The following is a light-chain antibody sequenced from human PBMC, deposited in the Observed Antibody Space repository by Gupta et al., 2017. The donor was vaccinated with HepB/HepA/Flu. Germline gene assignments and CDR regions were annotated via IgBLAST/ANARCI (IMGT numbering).Light chain of an antibody. CDR3: AAWDDSRNALM. CDR2: NNN. Sequence: SVLTPPPSAAATPRGRVTISCSGSSPNIGSNAVDWYQQLPGTAPRLVIYNNNQRPSGVPDRFSGSKSGTSASLAISGLQAEDEAGYYCAAWDDSRNALMFGGGTKLTVL. V-gene: IGLV1-44*01. J-gene: IGLJ3*02. CDR1: SPNIGSNA.